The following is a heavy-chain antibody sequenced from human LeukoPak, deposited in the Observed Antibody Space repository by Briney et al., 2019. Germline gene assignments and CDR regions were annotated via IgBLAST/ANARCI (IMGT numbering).Heavy chain of an antibody. CDR3: ARNNGMDV. Sequence: GGSLRLSCAASGFTFSSYGMHWVRQAPGKGLEWVAVISYDGSNKYYADSVKGRFTISRDNAKNSLYLQMNSLRAEDTALYHCARNNGMDVWGQGTTVIVSS. V-gene: IGHV3-30*03. CDR1: GFTFSSYG. J-gene: IGHJ6*02. CDR2: ISYDGSNK.